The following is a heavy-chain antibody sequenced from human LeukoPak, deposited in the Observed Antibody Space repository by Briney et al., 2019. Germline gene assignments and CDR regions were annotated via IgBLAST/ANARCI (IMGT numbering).Heavy chain of an antibody. CDR2: IYYSGSA. CDR1: GGSVNSGTYY. J-gene: IGHJ4*02. D-gene: IGHD3-22*01. V-gene: IGHV4-39*07. Sequence: PSETLSLTCTVSGGSVNSGTYYWSWIRQPPGKGLEWIGNIYYSGSAYYNPSLKSRVTMSVDTSKNQFSLKLSSVTAADTAVYYCARKPIVNSAWYYFDYWGQGTLVTVSS. CDR3: ARKPIVNSAWYYFDY.